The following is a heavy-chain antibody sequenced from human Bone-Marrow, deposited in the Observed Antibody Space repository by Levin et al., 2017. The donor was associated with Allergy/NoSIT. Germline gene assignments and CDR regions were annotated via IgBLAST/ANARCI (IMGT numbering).Heavy chain of an antibody. CDR3: ARVVRGVYYYYYGMDV. Sequence: GESLKISCAASGFTFSSYAMHWVRQAPGKGLEWVAVISYDGSNKYYADSVKGRFTISRDNSKNTLYLQMNSLRAEDTAVYYCARVVRGVYYYYYGMDVWGQGTTVTVSS. CDR1: GFTFSSYA. V-gene: IGHV3-30*04. D-gene: IGHD3-10*01. J-gene: IGHJ6*02. CDR2: ISYDGSNK.